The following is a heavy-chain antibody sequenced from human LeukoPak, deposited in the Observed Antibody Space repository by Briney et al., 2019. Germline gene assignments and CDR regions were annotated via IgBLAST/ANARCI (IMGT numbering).Heavy chain of an antibody. Sequence: GGSLRLSCAASGFTFSSYSMNWVRQAPGKGLEWVSYISSSSTIYYADSVKGRFTISRDNAKNSLYLQMNSLRAEDTAVYYCARRSNLDYWGQGTLVTVSS. CDR1: GFTFSSYS. V-gene: IGHV3-48*01. CDR2: ISSSSTI. J-gene: IGHJ4*02. CDR3: ARRSNLDY.